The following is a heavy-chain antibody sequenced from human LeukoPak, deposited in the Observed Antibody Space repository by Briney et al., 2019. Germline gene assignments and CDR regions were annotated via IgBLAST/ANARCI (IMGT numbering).Heavy chain of an antibody. J-gene: IGHJ4*02. V-gene: IGHV3-48*01. CDR1: GFTFSRDS. CDR2: ISYDSAIK. Sequence: RPGGSLRLSCAASGFTFSRDSMNWVRQAPGKGLEWISYISYDSAIKYYADSVRGRFTISGDNAKNSLSLQMHSLRAEDTAVYYCVRDNPRCCGVVPVNIDDFWGQGTLVTVSS. D-gene: IGHD2-15*01. CDR3: VRDNPRCCGVVPVNIDDF.